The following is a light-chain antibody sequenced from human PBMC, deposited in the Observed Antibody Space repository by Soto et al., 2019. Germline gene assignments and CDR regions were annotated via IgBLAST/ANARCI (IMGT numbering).Light chain of an antibody. CDR1: QAISSW. CDR3: QQGNSFPLT. J-gene: IGKJ4*01. V-gene: IGKV1-12*01. CDR2: AAS. Sequence: DLQMTQSPSSVSASIGDRVTITCRASQAISSWLAWYQQKPGKAPNLLIYAASSLQSGVPSRFSGSGSGTDFTLTISSLQPEDFATYYCQQGNSFPLTFGGGTKVEIK.